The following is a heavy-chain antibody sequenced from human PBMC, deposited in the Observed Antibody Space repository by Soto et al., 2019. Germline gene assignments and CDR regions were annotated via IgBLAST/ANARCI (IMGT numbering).Heavy chain of an antibody. J-gene: IGHJ4*02. CDR3: ARGYSSGPDY. Sequence: GGSLRLSCAASGFSLSNYWLNWVRQVPGKGLQWVSRIDSDGSSTRYADSVKGRFTISRDNAKSTLYLQLNSLRAEDTALYYCARGYSSGPDYWGQGTLVTVSS. V-gene: IGHV3-74*01. CDR1: GFSLSNYW. CDR2: IDSDGSST. D-gene: IGHD6-19*01.